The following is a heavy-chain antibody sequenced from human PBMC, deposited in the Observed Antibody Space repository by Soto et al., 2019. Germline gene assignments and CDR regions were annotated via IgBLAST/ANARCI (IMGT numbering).Heavy chain of an antibody. CDR3: APHVSCSGGSCQYDAFAI. CDR2: VTADGGT. V-gene: IGHV3-23*01. D-gene: IGHD2-15*01. CDR1: GFTVSSHA. J-gene: IGHJ3*02. Sequence: EVQVLESGGGLVQPGGSLRLSCEGSGFTVSSHAMPWIRQAPGQGPEWVSTVTADGGTYYADSVKGRFAMSRDTSENTLYLQMNSLGAEDTAAYYCAPHVSCSGGSCQYDAFAIRGQGTMVTVSS.